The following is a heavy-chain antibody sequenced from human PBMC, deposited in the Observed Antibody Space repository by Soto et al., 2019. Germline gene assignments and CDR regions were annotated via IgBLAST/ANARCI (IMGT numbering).Heavy chain of an antibody. CDR3: ARAGAFYETSGYPWSTFDI. J-gene: IGHJ3*02. CDR1: GYTLTSYG. Sequence: QVHLVQSGAEVKKPGASVKVSCKASGYTLTSYGISWVRQAPGQCLQWMGWISAYNGNTNYADKYQGRVTRTTDTSTSTAHMEVRSLRSDDTAVYYCARAGAFYETSGYPWSTFDIWGQGTMVTVSS. V-gene: IGHV1-18*01. D-gene: IGHD3-22*01. CDR2: ISAYNGNT.